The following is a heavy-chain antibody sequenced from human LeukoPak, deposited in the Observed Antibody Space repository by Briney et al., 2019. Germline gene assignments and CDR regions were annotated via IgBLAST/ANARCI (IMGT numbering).Heavy chain of an antibody. CDR3: ARESRAAERNDAFDI. J-gene: IGHJ3*02. V-gene: IGHV3-7*01. D-gene: IGHD6-13*01. CDR1: GFTFSSYA. CDR2: INRDGSDK. Sequence: GGSLRLSCAASGFTFSSYAMHWVRQAPGKGLEWVANINRDGSDKYYVDSVKGRFTISRDNAKNSLYLQMNSLRAEDTAVYFCARESRAAERNDAFDIWGQGTMVTVSS.